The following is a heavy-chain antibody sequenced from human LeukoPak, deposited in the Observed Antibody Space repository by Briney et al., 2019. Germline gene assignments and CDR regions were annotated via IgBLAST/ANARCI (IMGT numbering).Heavy chain of an antibody. Sequence: GGSLRLSCAAPGFTFSTYAMHWVRQAPGKGLEWVAIISYDGTNKYYADSVKGRFTISRDNSKNTLYLQMNSLRAEDTAVYYCARDDPYNSGWYIVFDIWGQGTMVTVSS. CDR2: ISYDGTNK. CDR1: GFTFSTYA. CDR3: ARDDPYNSGWYIVFDI. J-gene: IGHJ3*02. D-gene: IGHD6-19*01. V-gene: IGHV3-30-3*01.